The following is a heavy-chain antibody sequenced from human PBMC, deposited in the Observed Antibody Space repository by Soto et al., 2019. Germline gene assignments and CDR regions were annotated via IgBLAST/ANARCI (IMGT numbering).Heavy chain of an antibody. J-gene: IGHJ6*02. D-gene: IGHD2-15*01. Sequence: QVQLVQSGAEVKKPGSSVKVSCKASGGTFSSYAINWVRQAPGQGLEWMGGIIPIFGTANYAQKFQGRVTIPADESTSTASMELSSLRSEDTAVYYCARGSGGSSYYYYGMDVWGQGTTVTVSS. CDR3: ARGSGGSSYYYYGMDV. CDR1: GGTFSSYA. CDR2: IIPIFGTA. V-gene: IGHV1-69*12.